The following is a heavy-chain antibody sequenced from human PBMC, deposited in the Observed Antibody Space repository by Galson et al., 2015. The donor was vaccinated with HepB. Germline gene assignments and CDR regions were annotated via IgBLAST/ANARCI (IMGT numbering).Heavy chain of an antibody. Sequence: ETLSLTCVVSGGSIIITNWWSWVRQPPGKGLEWIGQIHHSGVAYYNPSLKSRVTISVDKSKNQFSLRLNSVPAADTAVYYCAREIREGSGNAHDIWGLGTMVAVSS. J-gene: IGHJ3*02. CDR3: AREIREGSGNAHDI. V-gene: IGHV4/OR15-8*01. D-gene: IGHD1-26*01. CDR1: GGSIIITNW. CDR2: IHHSGVA.